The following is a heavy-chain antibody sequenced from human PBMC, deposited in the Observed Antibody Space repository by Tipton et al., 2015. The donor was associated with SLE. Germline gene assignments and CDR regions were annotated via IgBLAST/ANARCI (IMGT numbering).Heavy chain of an antibody. CDR2: IIPIFGTA. J-gene: IGHJ6*02. CDR1: GGTFTSYA. D-gene: IGHD1-26*01. CDR3: ARRSGTWGDYYYYGMDV. V-gene: IGHV1-69*13. Sequence: QSGAEVKKPGASVKVSCKASGGTFTSYALSWVRQAPGQGLEWMGGIIPIFGTANYAQKFQGRATITADESTSTAYMELSSLRSEDTAVYYCARRSGTWGDYYYYGMDVWGQGTTVTVSS.